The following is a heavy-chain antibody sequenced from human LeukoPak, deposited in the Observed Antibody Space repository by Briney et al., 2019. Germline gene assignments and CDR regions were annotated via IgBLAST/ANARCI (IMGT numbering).Heavy chain of an antibody. J-gene: IGHJ6*03. CDR2: ISSSSSYI. V-gene: IGHV3-21*01. CDR1: GFTFSSYS. CDR3: ARSMSRTTIFGVLDG. Sequence: GGSLRLSCAASGFTFSSYSMNWVRQAPGKGLERVSSISSSSSYIYYADSVKGRFTISRDNAKNSLYLQMNSLRAEDTAVYYCARSMSRTTIFGVLDGWGKGTTVTVSS. D-gene: IGHD3-3*01.